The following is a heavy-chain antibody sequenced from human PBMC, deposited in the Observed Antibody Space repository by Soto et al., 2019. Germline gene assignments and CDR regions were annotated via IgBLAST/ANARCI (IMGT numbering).Heavy chain of an antibody. CDR3: ARGRWIQLWSFDY. D-gene: IGHD5-18*01. CDR2: INHSGST. CDR1: GGSFSGYY. V-gene: IGHV4-34*01. Sequence: SETLSLTCAVYGGSFSGYYWSWIRQPPGKGLEWIGEINHSGSTNYNPSLKSRVTISVDTSKNQFSLKLSSVTAADTAVYYCARGRWIQLWSFDYWGQGTLVTVSS. J-gene: IGHJ4*02.